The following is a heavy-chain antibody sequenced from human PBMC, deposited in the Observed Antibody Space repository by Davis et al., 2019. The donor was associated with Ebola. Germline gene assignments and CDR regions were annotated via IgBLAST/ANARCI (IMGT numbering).Heavy chain of an antibody. J-gene: IGHJ6*02. CDR2: IYYSGST. CDR1: GGSISSYY. CDR3: ARAPSLYYYYGMDV. Sequence: PSETLSLTCTVSGGSISSYYWSWIRQPPGKGLEWIGYIYYSGSTNYNPSLKSRVTISVDTSKNQFSLKLSSVTAADTAVYYCARAPSLYYYYGMDVWGQGTTVTVSS. V-gene: IGHV4-59*08.